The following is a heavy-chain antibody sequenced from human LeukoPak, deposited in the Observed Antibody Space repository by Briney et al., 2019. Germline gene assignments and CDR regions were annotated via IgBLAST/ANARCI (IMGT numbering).Heavy chain of an antibody. CDR1: GGSISSYY. Sequence: SETLSLTCTVSGGSISSYYWSWIRQPAGKGLEWIGRIYTSGSTNYNPSLKSRVTISVDTSKNQFSLKLSSVTAADTAVYYCARALAYCGGDCHYYMDVWGKGTTVTISS. V-gene: IGHV4-4*07. CDR2: IYTSGST. D-gene: IGHD2-21*02. CDR3: ARALAYCGGDCHYYMDV. J-gene: IGHJ6*03.